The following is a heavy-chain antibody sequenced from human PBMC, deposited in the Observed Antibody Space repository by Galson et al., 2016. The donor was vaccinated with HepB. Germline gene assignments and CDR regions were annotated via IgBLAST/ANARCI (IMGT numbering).Heavy chain of an antibody. V-gene: IGHV1-46*01. J-gene: IGHJ6*02. Sequence: SVKVSCKASGYTFSSYYMHWVRQAPGQGLEWMAVINPSGGSTNYALKFQGRVTVTRDTSTNTVYMEVSSLRSEDTAVYFCAREWRLIAAAGSAYWFHPGMDVWGQGTTVTVSS. CDR2: INPSGGST. CDR3: AREWRLIAAAGSAYWFHPGMDV. D-gene: IGHD6-13*01. CDR1: GYTFSSYY.